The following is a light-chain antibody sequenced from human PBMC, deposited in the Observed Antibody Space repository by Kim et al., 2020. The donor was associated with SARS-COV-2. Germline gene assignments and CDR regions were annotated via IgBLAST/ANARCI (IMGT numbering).Light chain of an antibody. Sequence: GQSIPISCTGTSSDVGSYNYVSWYQQHPGKAPKVMIYDVSNRPSGVSNRFSGSKSGDTASLTISGLQAEDEADYYCSSYTTSSTVVFGGGTQLTVL. CDR1: SSDVGSYNY. V-gene: IGLV2-14*03. J-gene: IGLJ2*01. CDR2: DVS. CDR3: SSYTTSSTVV.